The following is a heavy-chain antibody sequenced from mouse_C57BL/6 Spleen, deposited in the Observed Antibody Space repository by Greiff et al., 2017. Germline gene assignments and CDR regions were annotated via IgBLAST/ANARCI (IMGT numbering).Heavy chain of an antibody. CDR2: IHPNSGST. J-gene: IGHJ2*01. Sequence: VQLQQPGAELVKPGASVKLSCKASGYTFTSYWMHWVKQRPGQGLEWIGMIHPNSGSTNYNEKFKSKATLTVDKSSSTAYMQLSSLTSEDSAVYYCASTGGYYDYDCDYWGQGTTVTVSS. CDR1: GYTFTSYW. CDR3: ASTGGYYDYDCDY. D-gene: IGHD2-4*01. V-gene: IGHV1-64*01.